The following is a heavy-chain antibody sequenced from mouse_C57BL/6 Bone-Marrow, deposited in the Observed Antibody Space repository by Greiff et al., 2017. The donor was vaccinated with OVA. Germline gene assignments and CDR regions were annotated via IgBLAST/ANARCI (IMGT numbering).Heavy chain of an antibody. Sequence: VQLQQSGAELARPGASVKLSCKASGYTFTSYGISWVKQRTGQGLEWIGEIYPRSDNTYYNEKFKGKATLTADKSSSTAYMELRSLTSEDSAVYFCARRGLEYYGSVAYWGQGTLVTVSA. CDR2: IYPRSDNT. V-gene: IGHV1-81*01. CDR3: ARRGLEYYGSVAY. CDR1: GYTFTSYG. D-gene: IGHD1-1*01. J-gene: IGHJ3*01.